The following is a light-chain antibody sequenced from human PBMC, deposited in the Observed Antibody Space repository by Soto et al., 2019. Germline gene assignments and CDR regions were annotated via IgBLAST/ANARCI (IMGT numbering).Light chain of an antibody. CDR2: GAS. V-gene: IGKV3-15*01. CDR3: QQYNSQST. CDR1: QSVSID. Sequence: IVMTQSAAPLSVSPWERATPSCRASQSVSIDLAWYQQTPGQAPRLLIYGASTRATGIPVRFSGSASGTEFTLTITSLQPDDFATYYCQQYNSQSTLGQGTKVDIK. J-gene: IGKJ1*01.